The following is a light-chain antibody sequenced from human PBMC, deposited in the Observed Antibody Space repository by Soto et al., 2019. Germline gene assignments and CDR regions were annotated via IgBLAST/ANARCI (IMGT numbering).Light chain of an antibody. Sequence: DIQMTQSPSSLSVSVGDRVTITCRASQDIGSSLGWFQQKPGKAPKSLIYAASTLQVGVPSRFSSSGSGTDFILTLSSLQTEDFATYYCQQYKSYPRTFGQGTKVEIK. J-gene: IGKJ1*01. CDR2: AAS. CDR1: QDIGSS. V-gene: IGKV1-16*01. CDR3: QQYKSYPRT.